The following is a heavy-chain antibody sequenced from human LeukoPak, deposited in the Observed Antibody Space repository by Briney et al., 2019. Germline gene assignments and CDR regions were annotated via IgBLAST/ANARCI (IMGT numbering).Heavy chain of an antibody. CDR2: THSTDSS. CDR1: GASINNLY. CDR3: ANGSTGRYFP. J-gene: IGHJ5*01. V-gene: IGHV4-59*11. Sequence: SETLSLTCTVSGASINNLYLSWIRQSPGRGLEWIAYTHSTDSSNYNPSLRSRVTVSMDTSRNQVSLKLTSVIAADTAVYYCANGSTGRYFPWGQGILVTVSS. D-gene: IGHD1-14*01.